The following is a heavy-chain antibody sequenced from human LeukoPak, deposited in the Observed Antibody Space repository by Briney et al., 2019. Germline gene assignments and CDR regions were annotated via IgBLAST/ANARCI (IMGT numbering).Heavy chain of an antibody. Sequence: PSETLSLTCTVSGGSISSYYWSWIRQPAGKGLEWIGRIYTSGSTNYNPSLKSRVTMSVDTSKNQFSLKLSSVTAADTAVYYCARDTYYYDAPGSDYWGQGTLATVSS. CDR3: ARDTYYYDAPGSDY. J-gene: IGHJ4*02. D-gene: IGHD3-22*01. CDR2: IYTSGST. CDR1: GGSISSYY. V-gene: IGHV4-4*07.